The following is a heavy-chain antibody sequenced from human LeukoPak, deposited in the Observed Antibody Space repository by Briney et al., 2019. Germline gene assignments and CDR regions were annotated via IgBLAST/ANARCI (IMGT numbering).Heavy chain of an antibody. V-gene: IGHV3-30*02. J-gene: IGHJ1*01. Sequence: PGGSLRLSCAASGFTFSSYGMHWVRQAPGKGLEWVAFIRYDGSNKYYADSVKGRFTISRDNSKNTLYLQMNSLRAEDTAVYYCAKDGGFSSPAEYFQRWGQGTLVTVSS. CDR1: GFTFSSYG. CDR3: AKDGGFSSPAEYFQR. D-gene: IGHD3-16*01. CDR2: IRYDGSNK.